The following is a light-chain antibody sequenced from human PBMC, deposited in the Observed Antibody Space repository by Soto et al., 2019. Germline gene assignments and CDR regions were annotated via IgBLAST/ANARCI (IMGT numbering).Light chain of an antibody. CDR3: QQYNNWPPKIS. CDR1: QSVSSN. J-gene: IGKJ4*01. CDR2: GAS. Sequence: EIVMTQSPATLSVSPGETATLSCRASQSVSSNLTWYQQKPGQAPRVLIYGASTRATGIPVRFSGSGSGTEFTLTISSLQSEDFAVYYCQQYNNWPPKISFGGGTKVDIK. V-gene: IGKV3-15*01.